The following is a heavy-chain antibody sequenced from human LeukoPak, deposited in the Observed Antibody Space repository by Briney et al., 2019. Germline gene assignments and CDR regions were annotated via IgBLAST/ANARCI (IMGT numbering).Heavy chain of an antibody. Sequence: SETLSLTCTVSGGSMSSYYWSWIRQPTGKGLEWIGYIYYSGSTYYNPSLKSRVTISVDTSKNQFSLKLSSVTAADTAVYYCASGSGSYYRYFDYWGQGTLVTVSS. CDR1: GGSMSSYY. CDR2: IYYSGST. V-gene: IGHV4-59*06. CDR3: ASGSGSYYRYFDY. D-gene: IGHD3-10*01. J-gene: IGHJ4*02.